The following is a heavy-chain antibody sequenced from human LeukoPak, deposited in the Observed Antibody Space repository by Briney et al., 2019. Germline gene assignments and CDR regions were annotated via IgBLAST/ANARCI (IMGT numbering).Heavy chain of an antibody. Sequence: GGYLRLSCAASGFTVSSHYLSWVRQAPGKGLEWVSVIYSDGRTFHADSVKGRFTISRDNSKNTLYLQMNSLRAEDTAVYYCATIVPDVVATLTFDYWGQGTLVTVSS. V-gene: IGHV3-66*01. J-gene: IGHJ4*02. CDR2: IYSDGRT. D-gene: IGHD2-15*01. CDR3: ATIVPDVVATLTFDY. CDR1: GFTVSSHY.